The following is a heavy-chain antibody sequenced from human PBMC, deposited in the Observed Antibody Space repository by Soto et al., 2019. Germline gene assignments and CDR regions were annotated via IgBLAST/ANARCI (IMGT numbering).Heavy chain of an antibody. J-gene: IGHJ5*02. D-gene: IGHD5-18*01. CDR2: ISYDGSNK. Sequence: GRFLILSCAASGFTFSSSGMHWVRQAPGKGLEWVAVISYDGSNKYYADSVKGRFTISRDNSKNTLYLQMNSLRAEDTAVYYCARDRLPDTAKVTAWGQGTLVSVSS. V-gene: IGHV3-30*03. CDR1: GFTFSSSG. CDR3: ARDRLPDTAKVTA.